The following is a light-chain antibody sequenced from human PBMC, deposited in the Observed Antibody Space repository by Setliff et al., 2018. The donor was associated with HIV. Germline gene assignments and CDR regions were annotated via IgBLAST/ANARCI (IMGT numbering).Light chain of an antibody. Sequence: QSVLTQPRSVSGSPGQSVTISCTGTSSDVGGYNYVSWYQQHPGKAPKLMIYDASKRPSGVPDRFSGSKSGNTASLTISGLQAEDEADYYCCSYAGSYPSYVFGTGTKVTVL. CDR2: DAS. CDR1: SSDVGGYNY. J-gene: IGLJ1*01. CDR3: CSYAGSYPSYV. V-gene: IGLV2-11*01.